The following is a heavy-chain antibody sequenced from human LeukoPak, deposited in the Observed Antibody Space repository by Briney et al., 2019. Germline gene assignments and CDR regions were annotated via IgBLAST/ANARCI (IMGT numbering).Heavy chain of an antibody. CDR2: IYYSGSS. J-gene: IGHJ4*02. Sequence: PSETLSLTCTVSGGSISGYYWSWIRQSPGKGLEWIGYIYYSGSSSYNLSLKSRVTISVDTSKNQFSLRLNSVTAADTAVYYCARGGWLQYLSYDYWGQGTQVTVSS. CDR1: GGSISGYY. D-gene: IGHD4-11*01. V-gene: IGHV4-59*01. CDR3: ARGGWLQYLSYDY.